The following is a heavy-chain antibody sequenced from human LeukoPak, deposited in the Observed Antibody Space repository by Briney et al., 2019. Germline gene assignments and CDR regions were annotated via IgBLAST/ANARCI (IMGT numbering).Heavy chain of an antibody. Sequence: GGSLRLSCVASGLTFSSYTVHWVRQAPGEGLEWVSSISSRSDYIWYADSVKGRFAISRDNAKNSLYLQMNSLRTDDSAVYYCARGGGDHFASDSWGQGTLVTVSS. CDR2: ISSRSDYI. CDR1: GLTFSSYT. CDR3: ARGGGDHFASDS. V-gene: IGHV3-21*06. J-gene: IGHJ4*02. D-gene: IGHD3-16*01.